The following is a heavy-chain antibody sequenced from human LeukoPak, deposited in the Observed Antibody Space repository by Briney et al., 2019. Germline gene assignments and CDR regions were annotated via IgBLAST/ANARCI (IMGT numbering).Heavy chain of an antibody. Sequence: PSETLSLTCTVSGGSISSYYWSWIRQPPGKGLEWIGYISYSGSTYYDPSLKSRVTISADTSKNQFSLKLSSVTAADTAVYYCARLTQYYYDSSGYYYFDYWGQGTLVTVSS. CDR1: GGSISSYY. CDR2: ISYSGST. D-gene: IGHD3-22*01. CDR3: ARLTQYYYDSSGYYYFDY. J-gene: IGHJ4*02. V-gene: IGHV4-59*08.